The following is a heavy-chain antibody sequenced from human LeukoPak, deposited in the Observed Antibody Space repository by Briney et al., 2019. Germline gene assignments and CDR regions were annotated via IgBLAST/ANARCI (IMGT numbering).Heavy chain of an antibody. J-gene: IGHJ4*02. CDR2: IFSGGST. D-gene: IGHD2-8*01. CDR3: ARGGATRYCTNGVCHYFDY. CDR1: GFTVSNNY. V-gene: IGHV3-66*01. Sequence: GGSLTLSCAASGFTVSNNYMSWVRQAPAKGLEWVSVIFSGGSTNYADSVKGRLTISRDNSKNTLYLQMNSLRAEDTAVYYCARGGATRYCTNGVCHYFDYWGQGTLVTVSS.